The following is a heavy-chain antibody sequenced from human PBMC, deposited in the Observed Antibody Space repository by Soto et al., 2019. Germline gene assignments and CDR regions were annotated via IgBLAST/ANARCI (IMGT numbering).Heavy chain of an antibody. Sequence: GASVKVSCKALGYTFTNYHMHWVRQAPGQGLEWMGIINPSGGSTSYAQKFQGRVSMTRDTSTNTVYMELSSLRSEDTAVYYCARCTLYCTGGSCYPGGPDHWGQGTLVTVSS. J-gene: IGHJ4*02. D-gene: IGHD2-15*01. CDR2: INPSGGST. V-gene: IGHV1-46*01. CDR3: ARCTLYCTGGSCYPGGPDH. CDR1: GYTFTNYH.